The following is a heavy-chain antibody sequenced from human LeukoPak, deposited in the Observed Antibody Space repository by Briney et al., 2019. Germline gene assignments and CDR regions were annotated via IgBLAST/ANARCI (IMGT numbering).Heavy chain of an antibody. D-gene: IGHD6-19*01. J-gene: IGHJ4*02. V-gene: IGHV3-74*03. CDR2: INIDGSTT. Sequence: GGSLRLSCAASGFTFSSYWMHWVRQVPGKGLVWDSRINIDGSTTTYADSVKGRFTISRDNAKNTLYLQMNSLRAEDTALYYCARVGGPGWYGYWGQGTLVTVSS. CDR1: GFTFSSYW. CDR3: ARVGGPGWYGY.